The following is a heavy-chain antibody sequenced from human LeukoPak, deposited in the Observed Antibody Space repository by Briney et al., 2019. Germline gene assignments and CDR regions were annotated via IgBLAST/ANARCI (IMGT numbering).Heavy chain of an antibody. Sequence: ASVKVSCKASGYTFTSYGISWVRQAPGQGLEWMGWISAYNGNTNYAQKLQGRVTMTTDTSTSTANMELRSLRSDDTAVYYCARDGTYYDFWSGYQPADYYYYGMDVWGQGTTVTVSS. D-gene: IGHD3-3*01. CDR1: GYTFTSYG. CDR2: ISAYNGNT. CDR3: ARDGTYYDFWSGYQPADYYYYGMDV. V-gene: IGHV1-18*01. J-gene: IGHJ6*02.